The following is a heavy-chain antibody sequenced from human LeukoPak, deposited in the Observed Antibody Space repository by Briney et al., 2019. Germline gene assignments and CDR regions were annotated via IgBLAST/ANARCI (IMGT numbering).Heavy chain of an antibody. CDR2: IWYDGKNK. V-gene: IGHV3-33*01. Sequence: RGSLRLSCAASGFNFTSHGIHWVRQVPGKGLDWVAVIWYDGKNKRYADSVKGRFTISRDTSKNTVNLQMSSLRAEDTAVYYCARVSESGNSDYWGQGTLVTVSS. J-gene: IGHJ4*02. D-gene: IGHD4-23*01. CDR3: ARVSESGNSDY. CDR1: GFNFTSHG.